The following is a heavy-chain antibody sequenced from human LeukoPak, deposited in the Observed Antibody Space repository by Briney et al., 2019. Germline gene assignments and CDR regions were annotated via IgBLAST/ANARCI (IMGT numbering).Heavy chain of an antibody. CDR3: ARGDYFDSSAYFGMIFDY. Sequence: ASVKVSCKASGGTHSSYAISWVRQAPGQGLEWMGRIIPIFGTSTYAQRFQGRLTITTDESTTTAYMELRSLRSEDTAVYYCARGDYFDSSAYFGMIFDYWGQGTLVTVSS. V-gene: IGHV1-69*05. CDR1: GGTHSSYA. J-gene: IGHJ4*02. CDR2: IIPIFGTS. D-gene: IGHD3-22*01.